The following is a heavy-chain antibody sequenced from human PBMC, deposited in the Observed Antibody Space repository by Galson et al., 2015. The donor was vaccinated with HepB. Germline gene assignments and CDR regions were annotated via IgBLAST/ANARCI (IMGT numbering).Heavy chain of an antibody. CDR2: INHSGST. Sequence: LTCTVSGGSVSSGGYYWRWIRQPPGKGLEWIGEINHSGSTNYNPSLKSRVTISVDTSKNQFSLKLSSVTAADTAVYYCAREGVLIVWGQGTLVTVSS. V-gene: IGHV4-39*07. CDR1: GGSVSSGGYY. D-gene: IGHD4/OR15-4a*01. J-gene: IGHJ4*02. CDR3: AREGVLIV.